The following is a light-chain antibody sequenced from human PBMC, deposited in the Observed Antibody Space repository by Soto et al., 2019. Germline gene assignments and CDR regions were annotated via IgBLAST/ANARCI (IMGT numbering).Light chain of an antibody. CDR1: SSDVGGYNY. CDR3: SSYTSSNTIL. CDR2: DVT. J-gene: IGLJ2*01. Sequence: QSALTQPASVSGSPRQSITISCTGTSSDVGGYNYVSWYQHNPGTAPKLIIYDVTDRPSGISHRFSGSKSGNTASLTISRLQAEDEDDYYCSSYTSSNTILFGGGTKLTVL. V-gene: IGLV2-14*03.